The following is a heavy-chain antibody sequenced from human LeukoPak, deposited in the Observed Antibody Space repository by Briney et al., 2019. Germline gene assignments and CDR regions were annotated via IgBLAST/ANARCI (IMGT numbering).Heavy chain of an antibody. CDR3: ARGFYEPFDL. Sequence: SETLSLTCTVSGASVSSSHWNWIRQSPGTGLEWIANVDYNGSTKYNPSLRGRGTMSLDTSKNQFHLKLESVTAADTARYYCARGFYEPFDLWGQGTLVIVST. V-gene: IGHV4-59*02. J-gene: IGHJ5*02. CDR1: GASVSSSH. D-gene: IGHD2/OR15-2a*01. CDR2: VDYNGST.